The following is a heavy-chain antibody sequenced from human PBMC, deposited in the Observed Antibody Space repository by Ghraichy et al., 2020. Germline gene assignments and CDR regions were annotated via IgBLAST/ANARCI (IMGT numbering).Heavy chain of an antibody. CDR2: ISTYNGQT. CDR3: GRSTALVGVWFDP. Sequence: ASVKVSCKPSGYTFFSSVISWLRQAPGQGVEWMGWISTYNGQTNYPQRLQGRVTMTSDTSTSTVYMELRSLTFDDTAVYYCGRSTALVGVWFDPWGQGTLVTVSS. CDR1: GYTFFSSV. J-gene: IGHJ5*02. V-gene: IGHV1-18*04. D-gene: IGHD3-16*01.